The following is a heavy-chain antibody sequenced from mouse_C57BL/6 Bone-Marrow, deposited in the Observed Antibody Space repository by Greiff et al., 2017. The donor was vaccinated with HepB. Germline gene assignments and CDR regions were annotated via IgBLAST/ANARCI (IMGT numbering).Heavy chain of an antibody. D-gene: IGHD2-5*01. CDR1: GYTFTNYW. Sequence: QVQLQQSGAELVRPGTSVKMSCKASGYTFTNYWIGWAKQRPGHGLAWIGDIYPGGGYTNYTEKFKGKATLTADKSSSTAYMQFSSLTSEDSAIYYCASTGSNYPYYYAMDDWGQGTSVTVSS. CDR2: IYPGGGYT. CDR3: ASTGSNYPYYYAMDD. J-gene: IGHJ4*01. V-gene: IGHV1-63*01.